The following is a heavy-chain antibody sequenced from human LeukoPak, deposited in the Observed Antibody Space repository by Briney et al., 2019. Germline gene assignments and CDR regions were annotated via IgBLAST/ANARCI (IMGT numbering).Heavy chain of an antibody. CDR2: IRSRTDYVTK. CDR3: TTDPGDEILLDY. J-gene: IGHJ4*02. D-gene: IGHD2-15*01. Sequence: PGGSLRLSCAASGFTFSNARMNWVRQAPGKGLEWVCCIRSRTDYVTKDYAATVKGRFNLSRHDSKNTLYLQMNSLKTEDTAVYYCTTDPGDEILLDYWGQGTLVTVSS. V-gene: IGHV3-15*05. CDR1: GFTFSNAR.